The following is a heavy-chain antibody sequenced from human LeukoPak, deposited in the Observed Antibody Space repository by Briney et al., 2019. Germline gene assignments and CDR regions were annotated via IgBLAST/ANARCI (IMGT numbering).Heavy chain of an antibody. V-gene: IGHV3-48*02. CDR1: GFTFSSYS. CDR2: ISSSSSNI. J-gene: IGHJ3*02. Sequence: GGSLRLSCAASGFTFSSYSMNWVRQAPGKGLEWVSYISSSSSNIYYADSVKGRFTISRDNAKNSLFLQMNSLRDEDTAVYYCARASGDGRRAFDIWGQGTMVTVSS. D-gene: IGHD7-27*01. CDR3: ARASGDGRRAFDI.